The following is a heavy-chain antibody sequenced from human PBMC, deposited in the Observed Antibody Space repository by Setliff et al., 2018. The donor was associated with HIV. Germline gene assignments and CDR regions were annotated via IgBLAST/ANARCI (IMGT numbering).Heavy chain of an antibody. D-gene: IGHD2-2*01. CDR3: ARHICGTTACYAVDV. J-gene: IGHJ3*01. V-gene: IGHV4-59*11. CDR1: GDSITGRW. CDR2: IYHNGFA. Sequence: SETLSLTCTVSGDSITGRWLSWIRQPPGKGLEWTGNIYHNGFANYNPSLKSRLTISVDTSKNLVSLTLSSVTPADTAVYYCARHICGTTACYAVDVWGPGTMVTVSS.